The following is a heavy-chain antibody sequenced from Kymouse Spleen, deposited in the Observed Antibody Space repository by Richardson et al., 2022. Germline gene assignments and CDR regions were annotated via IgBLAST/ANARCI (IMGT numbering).Heavy chain of an antibody. V-gene: IGHV3-30*18. CDR2: ISYDGSNK. D-gene: IGHD3-9*01. Sequence: QVQLVESGGGVVQPGRSLRLSCAASGFTFSSYGMHWVRQAPGKGLEWVAVISYDGSNKYYADSVKGRFTISRDNSKNTLYLQMNSLRAEDTAVYYCAKGLLRYFDWLVYYGMDVWGQGTTVTVSS. J-gene: IGHJ6*02. CDR3: AKGLLRYFDWLVYYGMDV. CDR1: GFTFSSYG.